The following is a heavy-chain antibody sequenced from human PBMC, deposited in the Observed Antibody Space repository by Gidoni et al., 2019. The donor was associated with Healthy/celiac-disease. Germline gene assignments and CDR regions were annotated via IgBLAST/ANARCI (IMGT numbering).Heavy chain of an antibody. CDR1: GFTFSSYA. CDR3: ARDRGWQLFDY. CDR2: ISSNGGST. D-gene: IGHD6-19*01. V-gene: IGHV3-64*01. J-gene: IGHJ4*02. Sequence: EVQLVESGGGLVQPGGSLRLSCAASGFTFSSYAMHWVRQAPGKGLEYVSAISSNGGSTYYANSVKGRFTISRDNSKNTLFLQMGSLRTEDMAEYYCARDRGWQLFDYWGQGTLVTVSS.